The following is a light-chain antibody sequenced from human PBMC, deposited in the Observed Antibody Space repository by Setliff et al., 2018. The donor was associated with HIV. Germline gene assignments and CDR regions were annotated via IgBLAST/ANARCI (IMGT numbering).Light chain of an antibody. J-gene: IGLJ3*02. CDR3: LLYFGIVQRWV. V-gene: IGLV7-43*01. Sequence: QAVVTQEPSLTVSPGGTVTLTCASNTEAVTTGHYPSWFQQKPGQAPRALIYNAFNKQSWTPARFSGSLLGGKAALTLSGVQPEDEADYYCLLYFGIVQRWVFGGGTK. CDR2: NAF. CDR1: TEAVTTGHY.